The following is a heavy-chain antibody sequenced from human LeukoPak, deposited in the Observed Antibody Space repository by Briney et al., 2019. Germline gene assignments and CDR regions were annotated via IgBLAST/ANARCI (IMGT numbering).Heavy chain of an antibody. J-gene: IGHJ4*02. Sequence: GGSLRLSCAASGITLNIFAMNWVRQAPGKGLEWVSAITRSGTNTFYRDSVKGRFTVSRDNSKNTLYLQMNSLGAEDTAGYYCAKVSRIAATGPPYYFDFWSQGTLVTVSS. CDR3: AKVSRIAATGPPYYFDF. CDR2: ITRSGTNT. V-gene: IGHV3-23*01. D-gene: IGHD6-6*01. CDR1: GITLNIFA.